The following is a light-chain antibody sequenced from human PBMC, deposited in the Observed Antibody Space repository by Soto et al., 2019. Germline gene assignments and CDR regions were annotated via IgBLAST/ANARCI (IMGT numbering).Light chain of an antibody. J-gene: IGKJ4*01. CDR1: QSVLHSSNNKNY. V-gene: IGKV4-1*01. CDR2: WAS. CDR3: QQYYTTPALS. Sequence: DIVLTQSPNSLAVSLGERATINCKSSQSVLHSSNNKNYLAWYQQRPGQPPKLLIYWASTRESGVPDRFSGSGSGTDFTHTLSSLQDEDVGLYYCQQYYTTPALSFGGGTKVHIK.